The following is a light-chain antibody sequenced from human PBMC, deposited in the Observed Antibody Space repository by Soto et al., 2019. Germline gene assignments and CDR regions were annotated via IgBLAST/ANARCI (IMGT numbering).Light chain of an antibody. V-gene: IGKV3-20*01. J-gene: IGKJ2*01. CDR2: GAS. CDR1: RSVSSSY. CDR3: QHYGSSPPYT. Sequence: IVLTQSPDTLSLSPGERATLYCRASRSVSSSYLAWYQHKAGQAPRLLISGASNRATDIPDRFSGSESGTDFTLTISTLEPEDFAVYYCQHYGSSPPYTFGQGTKLEIK.